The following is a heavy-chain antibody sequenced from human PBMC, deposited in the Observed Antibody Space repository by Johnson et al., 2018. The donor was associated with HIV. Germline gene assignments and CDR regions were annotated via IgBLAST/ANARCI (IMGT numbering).Heavy chain of an antibody. D-gene: IGHD6-6*01. CDR2: ISYDGSNK. Sequence: MQLVESGGGVVQPGRSLRLSCAASGFTFSSYAMHWVRQAPGKGLEWVAVISYDGSNKYYADSVKGRFTISRDNSKNTLYLQMNSLRAEDTAVYYCARAEQLAGGAFDIWCQGTMVTVSS. J-gene: IGHJ3*02. V-gene: IGHV3-30*04. CDR3: ARAEQLAGGAFDI. CDR1: GFTFSSYA.